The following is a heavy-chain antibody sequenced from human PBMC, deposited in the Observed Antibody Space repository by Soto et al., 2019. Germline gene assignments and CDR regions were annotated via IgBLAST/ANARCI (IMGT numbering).Heavy chain of an antibody. V-gene: IGHV3-33*01. Sequence: QVQLVESGGGVVQPGRSLRLSCAASGFTFSSYGMHWVRQAPGKGLEWVAVIWYDGSNKYYADSVKGRFTISRDNSKNTLYLQMNSLRAEDTAVYYCARDMDSSGSGWGYWGQGTLVTVSS. CDR1: GFTFSSYG. CDR2: IWYDGSNK. D-gene: IGHD3-22*01. J-gene: IGHJ4*02. CDR3: ARDMDSSGSGWGY.